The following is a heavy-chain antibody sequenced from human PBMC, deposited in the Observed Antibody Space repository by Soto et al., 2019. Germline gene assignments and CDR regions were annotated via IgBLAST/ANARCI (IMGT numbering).Heavy chain of an antibody. V-gene: IGHV5-51*01. CDR2: IYPGDSDT. J-gene: IGHJ4*02. D-gene: IGHD4-17*01. CDR3: ARQGTVTTPDY. CDR1: GYSFTRYW. Sequence: GESLKLSCTGSGYSFTRYWIGWVRQMPGKGLEWMGIIYPGDSDTRYSPSFQGQVTISADKSISTAYLQWSSLKASDTAMYYCARQGTVTTPDYWGQGTLVTVSS.